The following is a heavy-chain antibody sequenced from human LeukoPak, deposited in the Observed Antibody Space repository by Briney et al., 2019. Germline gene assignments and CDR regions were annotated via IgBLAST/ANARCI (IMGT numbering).Heavy chain of an antibody. V-gene: IGHV3-23*01. Sequence: PGGSLRLSCAASGFTFSSYAMSWVRQAPGKGLEWVSAISGSGGSTYYADSVKGRFTSSRDNSKNTLYLQMNSLRAEDTAVYYCARLTQRLHDAFDIWGQGTMVTVSS. J-gene: IGHJ3*02. CDR3: ARLTQRLHDAFDI. D-gene: IGHD1-14*01. CDR1: GFTFSSYA. CDR2: ISGSGGST.